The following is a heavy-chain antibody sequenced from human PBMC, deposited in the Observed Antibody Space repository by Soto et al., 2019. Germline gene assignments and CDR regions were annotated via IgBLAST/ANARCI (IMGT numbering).Heavy chain of an antibody. CDR2: IIPIFGTA. D-gene: IGHD6-13*01. J-gene: IGHJ5*02. CDR1: GGTFSSYA. CDR3: ARAPVRDSSSWYRISRWFDP. Sequence: GASVKVSCKASGGTFSSYAISWVRQAPGQGLEWMGGIIPIFGTANYAQKFQGRVTITADESTSTAYMELSSLRSEDTAVYYCARAPVRDSSSWYRISRWFDPWGQGTLVTVSS. V-gene: IGHV1-69*13.